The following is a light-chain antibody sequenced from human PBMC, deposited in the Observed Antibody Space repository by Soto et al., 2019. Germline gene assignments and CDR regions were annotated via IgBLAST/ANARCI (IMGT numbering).Light chain of an antibody. CDR3: SSYAGSRGV. V-gene: IGLV2-8*01. CDR1: SSDVGGYNY. J-gene: IGLJ2*01. Sequence: QSVLTQPPSASGSPGQSVTISCTGTSSDVGGYNYVSWYQQHPGKAPKLMIYEVSKRPSGVPDRFSGSKSGNTASLTVSGLQAEDVADYYCSSYAGSRGVFGGGTKVTVL. CDR2: EVS.